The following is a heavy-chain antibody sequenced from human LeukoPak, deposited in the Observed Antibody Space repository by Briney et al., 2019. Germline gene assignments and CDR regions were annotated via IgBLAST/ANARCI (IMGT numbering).Heavy chain of an antibody. CDR1: GGSISSYY. D-gene: IGHD3-3*01. CDR3: ARDYDFWSGPTFDS. CDR2: IYNSGST. Sequence: SETLSLNCTVSGGSISSYYWSWIREPAWKGLEWLGRIYNSGSTNYHPSLKSRVTMSVATSKNQFTLQLSSVSAADTVVYYCARDYDFWSGPTFDSWGEGTLVTVSS. J-gene: IGHJ5*01. V-gene: IGHV4-4*07.